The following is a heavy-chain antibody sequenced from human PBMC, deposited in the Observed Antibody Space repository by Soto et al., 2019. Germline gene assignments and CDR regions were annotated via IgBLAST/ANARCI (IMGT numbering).Heavy chain of an antibody. Sequence: GGSLRLSCAASGFTFSSYAMSWVRQAPGKGLEWVSAISGSGGSTYYADSVKGRFTISRDNSKNTLYLQMNSLRAEDTAVYYCAKSGFTIFGVVTNPWFDPWGQGTLVTVSS. V-gene: IGHV3-23*01. J-gene: IGHJ5*02. CDR2: ISGSGGST. CDR3: AKSGFTIFGVVTNPWFDP. CDR1: GFTFSSYA. D-gene: IGHD3-3*01.